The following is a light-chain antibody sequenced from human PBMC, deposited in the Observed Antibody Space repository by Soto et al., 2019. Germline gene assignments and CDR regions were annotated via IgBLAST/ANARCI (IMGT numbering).Light chain of an antibody. Sequence: DIQMTQSHSTLSASVGDRVTITCRASQSIRSLLAWYQQKPGKAPKVLIYDASSLGSGVPSRFSGSGSGTEFTLTISSLQPDDFATYFCQQYQTYSTFGQGTRLEIK. CDR2: DAS. CDR1: QSIRSL. CDR3: QQYQTYST. V-gene: IGKV1-5*01. J-gene: IGKJ5*01.